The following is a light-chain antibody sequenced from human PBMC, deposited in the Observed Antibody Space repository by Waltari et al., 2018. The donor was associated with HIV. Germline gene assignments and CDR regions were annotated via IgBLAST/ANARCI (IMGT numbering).Light chain of an antibody. CDR2: TNN. CDR3: AAWDDSLNGVV. V-gene: IGLV1-44*01. Sequence: QSVLTQSPSASGTPGQRVTISCSGSNSNIRSNTVNWYQQLPGTAPTLLIYTNNQRPSGVPDRFSGSKSGTSASLAISRLQSEDEADYYCAAWDDSLNGVVFGGGTRLTVL. CDR1: NSNIRSNT. J-gene: IGLJ3*02.